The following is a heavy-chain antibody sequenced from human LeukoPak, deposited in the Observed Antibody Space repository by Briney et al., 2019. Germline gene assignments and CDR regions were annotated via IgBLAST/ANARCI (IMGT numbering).Heavy chain of an antibody. Sequence: GGSLRLSCAASGFTVSSNYMNWVRQAPGKGLEWVSIIHSAGSIYYADSVKGRFTISRDNSKNTLYLQMNSLRAEDTAVYYCTRGPGDYSDYWGQGTLVTVSS. CDR3: TRGPGDYSDY. CDR2: IHSAGSI. J-gene: IGHJ4*02. V-gene: IGHV3-53*01. D-gene: IGHD4-17*01. CDR1: GFTVSSNY.